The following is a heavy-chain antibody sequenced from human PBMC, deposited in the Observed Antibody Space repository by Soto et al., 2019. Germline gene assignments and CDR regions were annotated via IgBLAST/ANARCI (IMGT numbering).Heavy chain of an antibody. D-gene: IGHD3-22*01. V-gene: IGHV1-58*01. Sequence: SVKVSCKASGFTFTISAVQWVRQARGQRLEWIGWIVVGSGNTNYAQKFQERVTITRDMSTSTAYMELSSLRSEDTAVYYCAATEYYYDSSGYYFPIYWGQGTLVTVSS. J-gene: IGHJ4*02. CDR3: AATEYYYDSSGYYFPIY. CDR2: IVVGSGNT. CDR1: GFTFTISA.